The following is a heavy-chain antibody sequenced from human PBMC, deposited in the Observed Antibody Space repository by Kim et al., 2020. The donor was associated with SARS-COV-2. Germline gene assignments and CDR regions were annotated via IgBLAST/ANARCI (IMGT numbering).Heavy chain of an antibody. J-gene: IGHJ4*02. D-gene: IGHD2-2*01. CDR3: ARGTTLHYFDY. CDR2: T. V-gene: IGHV1-46*01. Sequence: TRYAQKFQGRVTMTRDTSTSTVYMELSSLRSEDTAVYYCARGTTLHYFDYWGQGTLVTVSS.